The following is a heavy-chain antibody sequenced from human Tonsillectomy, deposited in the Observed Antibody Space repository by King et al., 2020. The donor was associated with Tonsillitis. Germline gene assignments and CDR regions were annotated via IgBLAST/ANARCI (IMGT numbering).Heavy chain of an antibody. Sequence: QLQESGPGLVKPSETLSLTCTVSGGSISSINYYWGWIRQPPGKGLEWIGTFVYSGTTYYNPSLQSRVTISVDTSKNQFSLKLTSVTAADTALYYCARQSYSNGWFQGFDYWGQGTLAT. CDR2: FVYSGTT. CDR3: ARQSYSNGWFQGFDY. J-gene: IGHJ4*02. CDR1: GGSISSINYY. D-gene: IGHD6-19*01. V-gene: IGHV4-39*01.